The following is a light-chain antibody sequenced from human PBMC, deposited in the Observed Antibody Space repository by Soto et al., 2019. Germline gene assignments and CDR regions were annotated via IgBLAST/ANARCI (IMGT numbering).Light chain of an antibody. Sequence: DIQMTQSPSTLSASVGDRATITCRASQNINTWLAWYQQKPGKAPKLLIYKASSLESGVPSRFSGSGSGTEFSLTISSLQTDDFATYYCQQSYSTPLTFGGGTKVEIK. J-gene: IGKJ4*01. CDR2: KAS. V-gene: IGKV1-5*03. CDR3: QQSYSTPLT. CDR1: QNINTW.